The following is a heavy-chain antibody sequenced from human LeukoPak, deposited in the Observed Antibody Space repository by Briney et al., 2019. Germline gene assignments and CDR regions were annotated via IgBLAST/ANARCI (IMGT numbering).Heavy chain of an antibody. V-gene: IGHV1-69-2*01. CDR1: GYTFTDYY. CDR2: VDPEDGET. J-gene: IGHJ3*02. CDR3: ARDSSGGDYGLAVYDAFDI. D-gene: IGHD4-17*01. Sequence: ATVKISCKVSGYTFTDYYMHWVQQAPGKGLEWMGLVDPEDGETIYAEKFQGRVTITADTSTDTAYMELSSLRSEDTAVYYCARDSSGGDYGLAVYDAFDIWGQGTMVTVSS.